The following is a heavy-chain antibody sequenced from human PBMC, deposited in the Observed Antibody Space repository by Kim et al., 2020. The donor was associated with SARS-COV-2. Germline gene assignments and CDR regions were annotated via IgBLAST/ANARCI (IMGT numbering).Heavy chain of an antibody. J-gene: IGHJ4*02. CDR2: ISGSGGST. CDR3: AKDKIQLWLRGPFDY. CDR1: GFTFSSYA. V-gene: IGHV3-23*01. D-gene: IGHD5-18*01. Sequence: GGSLRLSCAASGFTFSSYAMSWVRQAPGKGLEWVSAISGSGGSTYYADSVKGRFTISRDNSKNTLYLQMNSLRAEDTAVYYCAKDKIQLWLRGPFDYWGQGTLVTVSS.